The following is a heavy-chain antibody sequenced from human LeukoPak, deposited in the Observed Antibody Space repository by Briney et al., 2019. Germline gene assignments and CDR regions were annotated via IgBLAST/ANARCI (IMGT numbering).Heavy chain of an antibody. Sequence: GRSLRLSCAASGFIFSIYSMNWVRQAPGKGLEWVSSISGSGTYTYYADSLKGRFTISRDNARNTLYLQINSLRAEDTAVYYCARALGATSDFWGQGTLVIVSS. D-gene: IGHD1-26*01. CDR2: ISGSGTYT. J-gene: IGHJ4*02. CDR3: ARALGATSDF. CDR1: GFIFSIYS. V-gene: IGHV3-21*01.